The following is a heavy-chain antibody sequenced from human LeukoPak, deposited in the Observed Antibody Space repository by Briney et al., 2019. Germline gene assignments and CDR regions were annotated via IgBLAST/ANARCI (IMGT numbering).Heavy chain of an antibody. CDR2: INNSGST. CDR1: GGSFSGNY. V-gene: IGHV4-34*01. D-gene: IGHD3-16*01. Sequence: SETLSLTCVVYGGSFSGNYWSWIRQPPEKGLEWIGEINNSGSTNYNPSLKSRVTISVDTSKNQFSLKLSSVTAADTAVYYCARGYDRGSYYNYWGQGTLVTVSS. CDR3: ARGYDRGSYYNY. J-gene: IGHJ4*02.